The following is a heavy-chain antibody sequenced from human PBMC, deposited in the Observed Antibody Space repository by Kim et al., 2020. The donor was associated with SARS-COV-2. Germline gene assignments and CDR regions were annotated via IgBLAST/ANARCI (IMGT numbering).Heavy chain of an antibody. J-gene: IGHJ4*02. Sequence: GGSLRLSCAASGFTFSSYGMHWVRQAPGKGLEWVAVISYDGSNKYYADSVKGRFTISRDNSKNTLYLQMNSLRAEDTAVYYCAKELEWELTPYYFDYWGQGTLVTVSS. CDR1: GFTFSSYG. V-gene: IGHV3-30*18. CDR3: AKELEWELTPYYFDY. D-gene: IGHD1-26*01. CDR2: ISYDGSNK.